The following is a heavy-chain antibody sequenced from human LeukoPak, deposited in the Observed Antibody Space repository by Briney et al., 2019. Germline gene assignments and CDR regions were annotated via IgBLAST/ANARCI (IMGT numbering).Heavy chain of an antibody. CDR3: ARGSENDYGDFHFDY. D-gene: IGHD4-17*01. J-gene: IGHJ4*02. CDR2: IYYSGST. V-gene: IGHV4-31*03. CDR1: GGSISSGGYY. Sequence: SQTLSLTCTVSGGSISSGGYYWSWIRQHPGKGLEWIGYIYYSGSTYYNPSLKSRVTISVDTSKNQFPLKLSSVTAADTAVYYCARGSENDYGDFHFDYWGQGTLVTVSS.